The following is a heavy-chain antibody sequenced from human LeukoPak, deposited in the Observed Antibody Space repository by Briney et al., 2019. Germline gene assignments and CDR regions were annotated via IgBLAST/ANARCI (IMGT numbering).Heavy chain of an antibody. CDR3: ARDANYYDSRGESYFNC. CDR2: IKRDGSDT. CDR1: GFAFSSYW. D-gene: IGHD3-22*01. Sequence: PGGSLRLSCAASGFAFSSYWMSWVRQAPGKGLEWVANIKRDGSDTYYVDSVKGRFTISRDNAKNSLYLQLNSLRAEDTAVYYCARDANYYDSRGESYFNCWGQGTLVTVSS. J-gene: IGHJ4*02. V-gene: IGHV3-7*01.